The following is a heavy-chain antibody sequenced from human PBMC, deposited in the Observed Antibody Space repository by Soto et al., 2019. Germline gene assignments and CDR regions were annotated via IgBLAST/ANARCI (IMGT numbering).Heavy chain of an antibody. CDR2: INPSGDST. D-gene: IGHD5-12*01. CDR1: GYTFTGYY. CDR3: ARATRSGSPHFDH. Sequence: ASVKVSCKASGYTFTGYYMHWVRQAPGQGLEWTGIINPSGDSTSYAQEFQGRVTMTRETSTSTLYMELSSLRSEDTAVYYCARATRSGSPHFDHWGQGTLVTVSS. V-gene: IGHV1-46*01. J-gene: IGHJ4*02.